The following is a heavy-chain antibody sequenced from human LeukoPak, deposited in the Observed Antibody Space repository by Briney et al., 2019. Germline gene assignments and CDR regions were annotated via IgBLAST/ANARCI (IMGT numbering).Heavy chain of an antibody. Sequence: SETLSLTCSVSGVSITGDEDFWTWIRQPPGKGLELIGYVHHSGNRYYDSSLGSRLTISVDRSKNQFSLKLSSVTAADTAVYYCASALNSSSWYVYWGQGTLVTVSS. V-gene: IGHV4-30-2*01. CDR3: ASALNSSSWYVY. CDR1: GVSITGDEDF. D-gene: IGHD6-13*01. CDR2: VHHSGNR. J-gene: IGHJ4*02.